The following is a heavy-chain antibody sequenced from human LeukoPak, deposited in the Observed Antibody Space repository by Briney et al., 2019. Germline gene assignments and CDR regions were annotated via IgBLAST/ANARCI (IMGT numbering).Heavy chain of an antibody. CDR3: PTESLSGSYAL. J-gene: IGHJ4*01. CDR2: IKSKADGGTT. Sequence: SSNWWTWVRQAPGKGLEWVGRIKSKADGGTTDYAAPVKGRFIISRDDSKNMLYVQMNSLKTEDAAVYYCPTESLSGSYALWVDGTLVTVSS. CDR1: SSNW. D-gene: IGHD1-26*01. V-gene: IGHV3-15*01.